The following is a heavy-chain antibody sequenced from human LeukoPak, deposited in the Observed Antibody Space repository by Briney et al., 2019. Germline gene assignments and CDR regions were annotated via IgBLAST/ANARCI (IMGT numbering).Heavy chain of an antibody. Sequence: ASVKVSCKASGYTFTSNGISWVRQAHGQGLEWMGWISAYNGNTNYAQKFQGRVTMTTDTSTSTAHMEARRLRSDDTAVYYCARDRVPYCDFWSGYSDWGQGTLVTVSS. V-gene: IGHV1-18*01. D-gene: IGHD3-3*01. CDR3: ARDRVPYCDFWSGYSD. CDR2: ISAYNGNT. CDR1: GYTFTSNG. J-gene: IGHJ4*02.